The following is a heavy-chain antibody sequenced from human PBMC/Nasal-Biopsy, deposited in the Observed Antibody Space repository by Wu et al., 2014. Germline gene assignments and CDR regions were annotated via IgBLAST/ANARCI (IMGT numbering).Heavy chain of an antibody. CDR3: ARDSGVGTYYDYFHYGMDV. V-gene: IGHV4-59*01. J-gene: IGHJ6*02. CDR2: IYYSGST. Sequence: TLSLTCTVSGGSISAYYWSWIRQPPGKGLEWIGYIYYSGSTSYNPSLKSRVTISIDTSKIQFSLKLSSVTTADTAVYYCARDSGVGTYYDYFHYGMDVWGQGTTVTVSS. CDR1: GGSISAYY. D-gene: IGHD1-26*01.